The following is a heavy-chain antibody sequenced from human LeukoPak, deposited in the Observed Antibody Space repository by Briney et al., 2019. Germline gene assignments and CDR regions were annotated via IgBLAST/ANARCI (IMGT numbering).Heavy chain of an antibody. CDR2: TYSGGST. CDR3: ARVGAVGGVFRAFDL. J-gene: IGHJ3*01. Sequence: PGGSQRLSCAASGFTVSSNYMSWVRQAPGKGLEWVSFTYSGGSTYFADSVKGRFTISRDNSMNTLYLQMNSLRAEDTAVYYCARVGAVGGVFRAFDLWGQGAMVTVSS. V-gene: IGHV3-66*01. CDR1: GFTVSSNY. D-gene: IGHD3-16*01.